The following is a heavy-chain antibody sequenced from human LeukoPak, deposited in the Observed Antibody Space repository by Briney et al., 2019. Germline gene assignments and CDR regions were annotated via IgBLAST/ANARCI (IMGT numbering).Heavy chain of an antibody. V-gene: IGHV4-59*08. CDR1: GGSISSLY. D-gene: IGHD6-19*01. J-gene: IGHJ5*02. CDR3: ARPQSVTGLGTGWFDP. Sequence: PSETLSLTCSVSGGSISSLYWSWIRQPPGKGLEWIGYIYYSGSTNYNPSLKSRVTISVDTSKNQFSLKLSSVTAADTAVYYCARPQSVTGLGTGWFDPWGQGTLVTVSS. CDR2: IYYSGST.